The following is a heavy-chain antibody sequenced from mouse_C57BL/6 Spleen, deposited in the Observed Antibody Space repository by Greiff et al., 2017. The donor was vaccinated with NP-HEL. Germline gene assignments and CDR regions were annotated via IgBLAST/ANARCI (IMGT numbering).Heavy chain of an antibody. CDR3: ARYGNSYYFDY. CDR1: GFTFSSYG. V-gene: IGHV5-6*01. J-gene: IGHJ2*01. Sequence: EVQRVESGGDLVKPGGSLKLSCAASGFTFSSYGMSWVRQTPDKRLEWVATISSGGSYTYYPDSVKGRFTISRDNAKNTLYLQMSSLKSEDTAMYYCARYGNSYYFDYWGQGTTLTVSS. D-gene: IGHD2-10*02. CDR2: ISSGGSYT.